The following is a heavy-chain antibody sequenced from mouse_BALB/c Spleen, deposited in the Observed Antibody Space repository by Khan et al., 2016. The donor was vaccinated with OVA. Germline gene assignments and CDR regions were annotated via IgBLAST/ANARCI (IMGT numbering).Heavy chain of an antibody. J-gene: IGHJ4*01. CDR2: ISSGSNTI. CDR3: TRRRSYDGYYGGAMDY. D-gene: IGHD2-3*01. V-gene: IGHV5-17*02. CDR1: GFTLSSFG. Sequence: EVELVESGGGLVQPGGSRKLSCAASGFTLSSFGMHWVRQAPEKGLEWVAYISSGSNTINYADTVKGRFSISRDTSQNTLFLQMTSLRSEDTAMYYCTRRRSYDGYYGGAMDYWGQGTSVTVSS.